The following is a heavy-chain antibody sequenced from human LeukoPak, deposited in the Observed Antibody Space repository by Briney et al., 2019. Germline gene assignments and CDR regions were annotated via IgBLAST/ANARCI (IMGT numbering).Heavy chain of an antibody. CDR2: IRYDGSNK. V-gene: IGHV3-30*02. J-gene: IGHJ4*02. Sequence: QAGGSLSLSCAASGFTFSSYSMNWVRQAPGKGLEWVAFIRYDGSNKYYADSVKGRFTISRDNSKNTLYLQMSSLRAEDTAVYYCARRGHGYGSPFDYWGQGTLVTVSS. CDR3: ARRGHGYGSPFDY. D-gene: IGHD5-18*01. CDR1: GFTFSSYS.